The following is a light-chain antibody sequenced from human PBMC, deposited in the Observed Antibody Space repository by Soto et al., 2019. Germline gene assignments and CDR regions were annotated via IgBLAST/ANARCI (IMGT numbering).Light chain of an antibody. V-gene: IGLV2-8*01. CDR1: SSDVGGYNY. Sequence: QSAVTQPPSASGSPGQSVTMSCTGTSSDVGGYNYVSWYQQHPGKAPKLMIYEVTKRPSGVPDRFSGSKSGNTASLTVSGLQAEDEANYYCNSYAGTNNLVFGGGTKLTVL. CDR2: EVT. J-gene: IGLJ2*01. CDR3: NSYAGTNNLV.